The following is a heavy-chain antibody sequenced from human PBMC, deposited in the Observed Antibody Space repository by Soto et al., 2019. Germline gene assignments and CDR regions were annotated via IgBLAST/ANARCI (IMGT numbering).Heavy chain of an antibody. CDR2: IIPIFGTA. D-gene: IGHD1-26*01. CDR3: ARFPTAGGSYRYNWFDP. V-gene: IGHV1-69*13. J-gene: IGHJ5*02. CDR1: GYTFTSYY. Sequence: SVKVSCKASGYTFTSYYMHWVRQAPEQGLEWMGGIIPIFGTANYAQKFQGRVTITADESTSTAYMELSSLRSEDTAVYYCARFPTAGGSYRYNWFDPWGQGTLVTVSS.